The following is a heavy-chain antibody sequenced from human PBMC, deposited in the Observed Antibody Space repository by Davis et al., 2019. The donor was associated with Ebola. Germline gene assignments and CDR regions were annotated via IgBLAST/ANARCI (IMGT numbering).Heavy chain of an antibody. CDR2: ISAYNGNT. D-gene: IGHD1-26*01. J-gene: IGHJ3*02. CDR1: GYTFTTYG. Sequence: ASVKVSCKASGYTFTTYGVSWVRQAPGQGLEWMGWISAYNGNTNYAQKVQGRVTMTTDTSTGTAYLDLRSLRSDDTAVYFCARTSIVGTTTTASDIWGQGTLVTVSS. CDR3: ARTSIVGTTTTASDI. V-gene: IGHV1-18*04.